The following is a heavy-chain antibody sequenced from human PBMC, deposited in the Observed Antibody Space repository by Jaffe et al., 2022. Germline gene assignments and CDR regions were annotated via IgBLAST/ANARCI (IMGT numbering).Heavy chain of an antibody. CDR2: IKKDGSEK. CDR3: ARDTYYDFWNHYSHYYFDF. V-gene: IGHV3-7*01. D-gene: IGHD3-3*01. Sequence: EVQLVESGGGLVQPGGSLRLSCAASGFTFSSYWMSWVRQAPGKGLEWVANIKKDGSEKYYVDSVKGRFTISRDNAKNSLYLQMNSLRAEDTAVYYCARDTYYDFWNHYSHYYFDFWGQGTLVTVSS. CDR1: GFTFSSYW. J-gene: IGHJ4*02.